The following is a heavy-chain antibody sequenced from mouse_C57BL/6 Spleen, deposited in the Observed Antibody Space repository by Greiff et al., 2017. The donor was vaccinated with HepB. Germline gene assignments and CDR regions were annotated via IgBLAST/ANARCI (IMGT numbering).Heavy chain of an antibody. J-gene: IGHJ1*03. CDR3: ARGGFITTVVAEKNWYFDV. V-gene: IGHV3-6*01. Sequence: EVKLMESGPGLVKPSQSLSLTCSVTGYSITSGYYWNWIRQFPGNKLEWMGYISYDGSNNYNPSLKNRISITRDTSKNQFFLKLNSVTTEDTATYYCARGGFITTVVAEKNWYFDVWGTGTTVTVSS. D-gene: IGHD1-1*01. CDR1: GYSITSGYY. CDR2: ISYDGSN.